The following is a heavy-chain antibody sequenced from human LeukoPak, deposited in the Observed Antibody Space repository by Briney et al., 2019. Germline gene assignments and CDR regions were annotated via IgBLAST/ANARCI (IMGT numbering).Heavy chain of an antibody. V-gene: IGHV3-11*01. CDR2: ISSSGSTI. D-gene: IGHD2-2*01. J-gene: IGHJ4*02. CDR3: ARDREGVVVPAARVVLDY. CDR1: GFTFSDYY. Sequence: GGSLRLSCAASGFTFSDYYMSWIRKAPGKGLEWVSYISSSGSTIYYADSVKGRFTISRDNAKNSLYLQMNSLRAEDTAVYYCARDREGVVVPAARVVLDYWGQGTLVTVSS.